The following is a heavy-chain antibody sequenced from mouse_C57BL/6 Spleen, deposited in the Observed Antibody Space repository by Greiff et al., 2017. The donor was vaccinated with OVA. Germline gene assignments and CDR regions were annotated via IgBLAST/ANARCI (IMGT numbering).Heavy chain of an antibody. D-gene: IGHD2-4*01. CDR2: ISSGGSYT. CDR3: ARHGDYDVGYFDV. Sequence: EVQRVESGGDLVKPGGSLKLSCAASGFTFSSYGMSWVRQTPDKRLEWVATISSGGSYTYYPDSVKGRFTISRDNAKNTLYLQMSSLKSEDTAMYYCARHGDYDVGYFDVWGTGTTVTVSS. J-gene: IGHJ1*03. CDR1: GFTFSSYG. V-gene: IGHV5-6*01.